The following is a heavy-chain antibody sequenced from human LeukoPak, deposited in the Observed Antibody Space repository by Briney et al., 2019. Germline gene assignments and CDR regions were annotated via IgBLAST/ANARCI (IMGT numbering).Heavy chain of an antibody. CDR2: LYSGGDT. D-gene: IGHD2-2*01. V-gene: IGHV3-66*04. J-gene: IGHJ4*02. Sequence: GGSLRPSCAASGFIVSSTYMSWVRQAPGKGLEWVSVLYSGGDTYYADSVKGRFTISRDNSKNTLYLQMNGLRAEDTAVYYCARRNCSSTRCYVDYWGQGTLVTVSS. CDR3: ARRNCSSTRCYVDY. CDR1: GFIVSSTY.